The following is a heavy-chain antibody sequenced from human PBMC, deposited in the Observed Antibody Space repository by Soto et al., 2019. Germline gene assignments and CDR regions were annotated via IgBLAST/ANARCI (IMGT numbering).Heavy chain of an antibody. J-gene: IGHJ4*02. D-gene: IGHD5-12*01. V-gene: IGHV3-33*01. Sequence: VGSLRLSCVASGFNFGNFGMHWVRQAPGKGLEWLTVISNDENIKQDSVRGRFATARDNSKNTLYLHLTSLRAEDTAIYYCARGLRGVLDYWGQGTLVTVSS. CDR3: ARGLRGVLDY. CDR2: ISNDENIK. CDR1: GFNFGNFG.